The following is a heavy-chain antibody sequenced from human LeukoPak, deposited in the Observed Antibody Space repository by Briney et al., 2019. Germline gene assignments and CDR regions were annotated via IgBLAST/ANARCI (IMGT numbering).Heavy chain of an antibody. J-gene: IGHJ4*02. V-gene: IGHV4-39*01. Sequence: PSETLSLTCTVSGDSISSSFYYWGWLRQPPGKGREWIGSIFYSGSTYYNPSLKSRVTISIDTSKNQFSLKLSSVTAADTAVYYCARSDAVGYYRFDYWGLGTLVTVSS. D-gene: IGHD3-3*01. CDR1: GDSISSSFYY. CDR3: ARSDAVGYYRFDY. CDR2: IFYSGST.